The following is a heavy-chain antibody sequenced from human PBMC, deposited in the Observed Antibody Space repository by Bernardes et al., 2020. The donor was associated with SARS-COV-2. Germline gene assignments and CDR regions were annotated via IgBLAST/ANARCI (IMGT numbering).Heavy chain of an antibody. CDR3: ARSVRCTNGVCYTFDY. J-gene: IGHJ4*02. CDR1: GFTFSSYA. Sequence: GGSLRLSCAASGFTFSSYAMHWVRQAPGKGLEYVSAISSNGGSTYYANSVKGRFTISRDNSKNTLYLQMGSLRAEDMAVYYCARSVRCTNGVCYTFDYWGQGTLVTVSS. D-gene: IGHD2-8*01. CDR2: ISSNGGST. V-gene: IGHV3-64*01.